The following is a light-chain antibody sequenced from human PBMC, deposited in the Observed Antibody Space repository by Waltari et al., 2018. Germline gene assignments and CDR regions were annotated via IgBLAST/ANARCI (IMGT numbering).Light chain of an antibody. V-gene: IGLV2-11*01. CDR2: DVT. CDR3: ATWDDSPTGRWV. J-gene: IGLJ3*02. Sequence: QSALTQPRSVSGSLGQSVTISCTGTSSDVGDHNYVAWYQQQPGKAPKLKIYDVTKRPSGVPDRFSGSKSGTSASLAISGLQSEDEGDYYCATWDDSPTGRWVFGGGTRVTVL. CDR1: SSDVGDHNY.